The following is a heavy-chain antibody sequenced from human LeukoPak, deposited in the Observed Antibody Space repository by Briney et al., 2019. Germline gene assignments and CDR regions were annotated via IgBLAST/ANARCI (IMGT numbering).Heavy chain of an antibody. V-gene: IGHV4-39*01. CDR2: IYYSGDT. CDR1: GGSISSYY. CDR3: ARHGNIVILPDTSKAFDV. D-gene: IGHD2/OR15-2a*01. J-gene: IGHJ3*01. Sequence: PSETLSLTCTVSGGSISSYYWSWIRQPPGKGLEWIGGIYYSGDTYYNPSLKSRVTISVDTSKSQFSLRLSSVTAADTAVYYCARHGNIVILPDTSKAFDVWGQGSMVTVSS.